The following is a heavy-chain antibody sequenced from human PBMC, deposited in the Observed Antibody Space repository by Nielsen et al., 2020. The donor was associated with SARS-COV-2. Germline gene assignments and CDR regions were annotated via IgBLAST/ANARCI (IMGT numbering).Heavy chain of an antibody. Sequence: ASVKVSCKASGYTFTSYYMHWVRQAPGQGLEWMGIINPSGGSTSYAQKFQGRVTMTRDTSTSTVYMELSSLRSEDTAVYYCARDYSKLRYFDWYYYYYGMDVWGQGTTVTVSS. CDR2: INPSGGST. CDR3: ARDYSKLRYFDWYYYYYGMDV. V-gene: IGHV1-46*01. CDR1: GYTFTSYY. J-gene: IGHJ6*02. D-gene: IGHD3-9*01.